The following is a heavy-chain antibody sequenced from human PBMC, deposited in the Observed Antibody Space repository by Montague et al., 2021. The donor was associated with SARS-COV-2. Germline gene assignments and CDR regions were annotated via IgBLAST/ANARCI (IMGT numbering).Heavy chain of an antibody. D-gene: IGHD6-19*01. CDR2: IYYSGST. CDR1: GGSISSYS. CDR3: ARGSGWMGNAFDI. J-gene: IGHJ3*02. V-gene: IGHV4-59*01. Sequence: SETLSLTCTVSGGSISSYSWSWFRQPPGKGLEWIWYIYYSGSTNYNPSLKSRVTISVDTSKNQFSLKLSSVTAADTAGYYCARGSGWMGNAFDIWGQGTMVTVSS.